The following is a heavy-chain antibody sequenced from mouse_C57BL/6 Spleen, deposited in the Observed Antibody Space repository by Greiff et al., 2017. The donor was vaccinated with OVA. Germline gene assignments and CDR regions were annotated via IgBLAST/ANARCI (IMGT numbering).Heavy chain of an antibody. CDR3: ARLTAVVATDSY. V-gene: IGHV1-39*01. CDR2: INPNYGTT. CDR1: GYSFTDYN. Sequence: VQLKESGPELVKPGASVKISCKASGYSFTDYNMNWVKQSNGKSLEWIGVINPNYGTTSYNQKFKGKATLTVDQSSSAAYMQITSPTSEDAEVYYCARLTAVVATDSYWGKGTLVTVSA. J-gene: IGHJ3*01. D-gene: IGHD1-1*01.